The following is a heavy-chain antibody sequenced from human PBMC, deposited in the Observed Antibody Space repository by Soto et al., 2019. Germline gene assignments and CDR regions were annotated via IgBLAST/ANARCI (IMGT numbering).Heavy chain of an antibody. CDR1: GFTFSTFS. Sequence: EVQLVESGGGSVQPGGSLRLSCAASGFTFSTFSMNWVRQAPGRGLEWISYISGGGRPISYADSEKGRFTIARDHAKNSLYLQMDSLPDEDTAVYNCARDLGWAFDSWGQGTLVTVSS. D-gene: IGHD6-19*01. CDR3: ARDLGWAFDS. CDR2: ISGGGRPI. V-gene: IGHV3-48*02. J-gene: IGHJ4*02.